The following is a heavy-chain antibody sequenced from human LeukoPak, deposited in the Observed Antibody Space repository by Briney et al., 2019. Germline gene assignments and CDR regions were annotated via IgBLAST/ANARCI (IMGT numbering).Heavy chain of an antibody. J-gene: IGHJ4*02. CDR1: GFTVSSNY. D-gene: IGHD5-12*01. CDR3: ARDGGGYDSRFDY. CDR2: IYSGGST. V-gene: IGHV3-53*01. Sequence: GGSLRLSCAASGFTVSSNYMSWVRQAPGKGLEWVPVIYSGGSTYYADSVKGRFTISRDNSKNTLYLQMNSLRAEDTAVYYCARDGGGYDSRFDYWGQRTLVTVSS.